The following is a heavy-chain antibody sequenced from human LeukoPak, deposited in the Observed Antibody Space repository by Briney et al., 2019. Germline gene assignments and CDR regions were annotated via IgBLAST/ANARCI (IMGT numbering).Heavy chain of an antibody. CDR1: GGSVSSGSYY. V-gene: IGHV4-61*01. J-gene: IGHJ5*02. CDR3: ARDVSKYLLTGFDP. D-gene: IGHD2-2*01. Sequence: SETLSLTCTVSGGSVSSGSYYWSWIRQPPGKGLEWIGYIYYSGSTNYNPSLKSRVTISVDTSKNQFSLKLSSVTAADTAVYYCARDVSKYLLTGFDPWGQGTLVAVSS. CDR2: IYYSGST.